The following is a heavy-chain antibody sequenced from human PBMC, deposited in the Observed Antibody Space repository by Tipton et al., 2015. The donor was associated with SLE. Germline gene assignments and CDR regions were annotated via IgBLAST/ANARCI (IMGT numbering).Heavy chain of an antibody. V-gene: IGHV4-61*08. CDR2: IYYSGST. CDR1: GGSISSGDYY. Sequence: LSLTCTVSGGSISSGDYYWSWIRQPPGKGLEWIGYIYYSGSTNYNPSLKSRGTILIDTSKNQFSLKLSSVTAADTAVYYCARLNTAKDAFDIWGQGTMVTVSS. CDR3: ARLNTAKDAFDI. D-gene: IGHD5-18*01. J-gene: IGHJ3*02.